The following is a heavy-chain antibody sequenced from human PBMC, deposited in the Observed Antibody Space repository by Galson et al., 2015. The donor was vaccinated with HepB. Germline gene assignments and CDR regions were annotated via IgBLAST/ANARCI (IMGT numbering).Heavy chain of an antibody. V-gene: IGHV3-7*01. D-gene: IGHD4-23*01. J-gene: IGHJ2*01. CDR3: ARVLTHWYCDL. CDR1: GFSFGTSW. CDR2: IAPDGSEV. Sequence: SLRLSCAASGFSFGTSWMTWFRRAPGKGLEWVANIAPDGSEVFYVHSVKGRFTISRDNARNSLYLQVHSLRADDTAEYYCARVLTHWYCDLWGRGTLVTVS.